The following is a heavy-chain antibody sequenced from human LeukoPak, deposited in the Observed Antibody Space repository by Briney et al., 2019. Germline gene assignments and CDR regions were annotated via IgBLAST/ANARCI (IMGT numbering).Heavy chain of an antibody. CDR3: ARGPAPAYYFYFYMDV. D-gene: IGHD2-2*01. V-gene: IGHV1-2*02. Sequence: ASVRVSCKTSGYSFTDYYIHWVRQAPGQGLEWMGWINTKSGRTSSARKFQGRVTMTRDPSITTVYMDMAWLTSDDTAIYFCARGPAPAYYFYFYMDVWGNGTTVSVSS. J-gene: IGHJ6*03. CDR2: INTKSGRT. CDR1: GYSFTDYY.